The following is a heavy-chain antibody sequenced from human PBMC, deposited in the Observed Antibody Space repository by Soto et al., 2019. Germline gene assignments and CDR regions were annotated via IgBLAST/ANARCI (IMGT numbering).Heavy chain of an antibody. Sequence: QVQLIESGGGVVQPGGSLRLSCAASGFSFETHGMHWVRQAPGKGLEWVSLISYDGSNGYYADSVKGRFTISRDNTKNTLHLEMNSLTPEDTAIYYCAKVHFSILSAYDVWGQGTVVTVS. D-gene: IGHD3-3*02. CDR1: GFSFETHG. CDR3: AKVHFSILSAYDV. V-gene: IGHV3-30*18. CDR2: ISYDGSNG. J-gene: IGHJ3*01.